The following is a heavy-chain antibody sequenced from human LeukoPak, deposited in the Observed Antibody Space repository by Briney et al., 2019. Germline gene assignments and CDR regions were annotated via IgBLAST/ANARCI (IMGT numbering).Heavy chain of an antibody. V-gene: IGHV3-48*04. CDR3: ATPSGASGRGFGC. D-gene: IGHD6-13*01. CDR1: GFTFSSYA. Sequence: GGSLRLSCAASGFTFSSYAMSWVRQAPGKGLEWVSYITSGGSSKNYADSVKGRFTVSRDNAKNSLYLQMNSLRAEDTAVYFCATPSGASGRGFGCWGQGTLVTVSS. J-gene: IGHJ4*02. CDR2: ITSGGSSK.